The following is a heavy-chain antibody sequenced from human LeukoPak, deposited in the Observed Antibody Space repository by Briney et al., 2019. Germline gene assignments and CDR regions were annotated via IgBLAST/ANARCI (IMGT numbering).Heavy chain of an antibody. CDR1: GGTFSSYA. V-gene: IGHV1-69*05. CDR3: ARDLAAYGSYDGVSDY. D-gene: IGHD1-26*01. Sequence: SVKVSCKASGGTFSSYAISWVRQVPGQGLEWMGGIIPIFGTANYAQKFQGRVTITTDESTSTAYMELSSLRSEDTAVYYCARDLAAYGSYDGVSDYWGQGTLVTVSS. J-gene: IGHJ4*02. CDR2: IIPIFGTA.